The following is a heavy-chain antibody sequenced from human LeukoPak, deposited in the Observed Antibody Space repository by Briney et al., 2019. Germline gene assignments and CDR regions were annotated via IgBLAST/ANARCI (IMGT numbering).Heavy chain of an antibody. D-gene: IGHD3-22*01. Sequence: GGSLRLSCAASGFTFSSYGMSWVRQAPGKGLEWVSTISGSGGSTYYADSVKGRFTISRDNSKNTLYLQMNSLRAEDTAVYYCAKLYYDSSGYPDYWGQGTLVTVSS. J-gene: IGHJ4*02. V-gene: IGHV3-23*01. CDR3: AKLYYDSSGYPDY. CDR1: GFTFSSYG. CDR2: ISGSGGST.